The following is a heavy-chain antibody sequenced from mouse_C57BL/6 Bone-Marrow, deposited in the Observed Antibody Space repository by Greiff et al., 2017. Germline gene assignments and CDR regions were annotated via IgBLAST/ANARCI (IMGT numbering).Heavy chain of an antibody. J-gene: IGHJ2*01. Sequence: VQLQQSGPVLVKPGPSVKMSCKASGYTFTDYYMHWVKQSHGKSLEWIGFINPNNGGTSYNQKFKGKATLTVNKSSSTAYMELSSLTSEDSAVYYCARVLHCYFDYWGQGTTRTVSS. CDR1: GYTFTDYY. V-gene: IGHV1-22*01. D-gene: IGHD6-1*01. CDR3: ARVLHCYFDY. CDR2: INPNNGGT.